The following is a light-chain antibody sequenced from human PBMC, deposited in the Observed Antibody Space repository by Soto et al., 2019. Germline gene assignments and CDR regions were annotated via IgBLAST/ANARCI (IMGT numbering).Light chain of an antibody. V-gene: IGKV3-20*01. CDR3: QQYGSTSGST. J-gene: IGKJ2*02. CDR2: GAS. Sequence: EIVLTQSPGTLSLSPWERATLSCRASQSVSSSYLAWYQQKPGQAPRLLIYGASSRATGIPDRFSGSGSGTDFTLTISRLEPEDFAVYHCQQYGSTSGSTFGQGTKLEIK. CDR1: QSVSSSY.